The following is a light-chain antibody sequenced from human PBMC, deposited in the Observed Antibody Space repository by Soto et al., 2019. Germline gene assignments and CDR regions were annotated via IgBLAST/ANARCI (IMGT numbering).Light chain of an antibody. Sequence: EIVLTQSPGTLSLSPGERATLSCRASQSVSSSYLAWYQQKPGQAPRLLIYGASSKANGIPDRFSGSGSGTDFTLTISRLEPEDFGVYYCQQYGSSPGTFGHGTKVEIK. CDR2: GAS. V-gene: IGKV3-20*01. J-gene: IGKJ1*01. CDR1: QSVSSSY. CDR3: QQYGSSPGT.